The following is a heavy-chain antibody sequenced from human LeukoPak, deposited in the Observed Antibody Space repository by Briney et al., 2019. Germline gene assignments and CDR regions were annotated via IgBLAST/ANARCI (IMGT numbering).Heavy chain of an antibody. D-gene: IGHD6-13*01. Sequence: PGGSLRLSCAASGFTFSSYAMSWVRQAPGKGLEWVSTISGSGGSTNYADSVRGRFTISRDNSKNTLYLQMNSLRAEDTAVYYCAKDNRYASSWDPGYWGQGTLVTVSS. CDR1: GFTFSSYA. CDR2: ISGSGGST. J-gene: IGHJ4*02. V-gene: IGHV3-23*01. CDR3: AKDNRYASSWDPGY.